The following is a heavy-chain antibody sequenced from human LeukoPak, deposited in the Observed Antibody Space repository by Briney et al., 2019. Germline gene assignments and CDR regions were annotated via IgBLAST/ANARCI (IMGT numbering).Heavy chain of an antibody. CDR2: IYSTTST. D-gene: IGHD4-17*01. V-gene: IGHV3-53*04. J-gene: IGHJ4*02. Sequence: GGSLRLSCAASGFTVSSNYMSWVRQAPGKGLEWVSVIYSTTSTYYADSVKGRFTISRHNSENTLYLQMNSLRPEDTAVYYCARNTEVNGYYFDCWGQGTLVTVSS. CDR1: GFTVSSNY. CDR3: ARNTEVNGYYFDC.